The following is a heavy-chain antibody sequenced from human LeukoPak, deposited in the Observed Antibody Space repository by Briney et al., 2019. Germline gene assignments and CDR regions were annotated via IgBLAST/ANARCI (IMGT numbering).Heavy chain of an antibody. D-gene: IGHD6-19*01. CDR2: INPNSGGT. V-gene: IGHV1-2*02. J-gene: IGHJ4*02. CDR3: ARGTEGGSGWDLTY. Sequence: ASVKVSCKASGYTFINFFMHWVRQAPGQGLEWMGWINPNSGGTNLALKFQGRVTMTRDTSISTAYMELSSLRSDDTAVYFCARGTEGGSGWDLTYWGQGTLVTVSS. CDR1: GYTFINFF.